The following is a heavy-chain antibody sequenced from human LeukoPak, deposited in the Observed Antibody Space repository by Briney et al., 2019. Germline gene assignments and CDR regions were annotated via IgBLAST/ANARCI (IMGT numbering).Heavy chain of an antibody. Sequence: ASVKVSCKASGYTFTSYYMHWVRQAPGQGLEWMGIINPSGGSTSYAQKFQGRVTMTRDTSTSTVYMELSSLRSVDTAVYYCARGSINYDSSGYYPDWFDPWGQGTLVTVSS. V-gene: IGHV1-46*01. CDR3: ARGSINYDSSGYYPDWFDP. CDR2: INPSGGST. J-gene: IGHJ5*02. D-gene: IGHD3-22*01. CDR1: GYTFTSYY.